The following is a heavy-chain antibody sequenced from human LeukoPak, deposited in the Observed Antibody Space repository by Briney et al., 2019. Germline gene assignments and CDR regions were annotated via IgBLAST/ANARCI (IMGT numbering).Heavy chain of an antibody. CDR2: MQYDGSVI. V-gene: IGHV3-30*02. D-gene: IGHD6-25*01. J-gene: IGHJ5*02. CDR1: GFSFSDYG. Sequence: GGSLRLSCAASGFSFSDYGTHWVRQAPGKGLEWVTFMQYDGSVIFYADSVKGRFTISRDNSKNTVYLQMSSLRTEDTAVYFCAQDVPIERLPGVGPGSWGQGTLVTVSS. CDR3: AQDVPIERLPGVGPGS.